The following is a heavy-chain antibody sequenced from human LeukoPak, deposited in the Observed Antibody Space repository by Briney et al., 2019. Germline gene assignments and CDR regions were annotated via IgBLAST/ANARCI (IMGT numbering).Heavy chain of an antibody. J-gene: IGHJ5*02. D-gene: IGHD3-9*01. Sequence: SETLSLTRTVSGGSISSGDYYWSWIRQPPGKGLEWIGYIYYSGSTYYNPSLKSRVTISVDTSKNQFSLKLSSVTAADTAVYYCARLLRYFDWAGWFDPWGQGTLVTVSS. CDR1: GGSISSGDYY. V-gene: IGHV4-30-4*01. CDR2: IYYSGST. CDR3: ARLLRYFDWAGWFDP.